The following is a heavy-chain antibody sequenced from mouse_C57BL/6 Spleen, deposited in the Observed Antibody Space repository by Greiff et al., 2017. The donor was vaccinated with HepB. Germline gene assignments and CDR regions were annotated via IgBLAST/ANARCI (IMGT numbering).Heavy chain of an antibody. V-gene: IGHV1-62-2*01. CDR2: FYPGSGSI. Sequence: VQLQQSGAELVKPGASVKLSCKASGYTFTEYTIHWVKQRSGQGLEWIGWFYPGSGSIKYNEKFKDKATLTADKSSSTVYMELSRLTSEDSAVYFCARHEGIYYDYGEGYYFDYWGQGTTLTVSS. CDR1: GYTFTEYT. D-gene: IGHD2-4*01. J-gene: IGHJ2*01. CDR3: ARHEGIYYDYGEGYYFDY.